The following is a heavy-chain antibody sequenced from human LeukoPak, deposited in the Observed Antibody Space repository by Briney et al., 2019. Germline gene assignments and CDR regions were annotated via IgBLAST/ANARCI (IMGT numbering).Heavy chain of an antibody. V-gene: IGHV4-59*08. J-gene: IGHJ4*02. CDR2: ISDGGVT. CDR1: GGSISTYY. Sequence: PSETLSLTCNASGGSISTYYWSWIRQPPGKGLEWIGYISDGGVTSYNPSLKGRVTISVDSPKNRFSLRLTSLTAVDTALYYCARHGGTLDYFDYWGPGSLVTVSS. CDR3: ARHGGTLDYFDY. D-gene: IGHD1-26*01.